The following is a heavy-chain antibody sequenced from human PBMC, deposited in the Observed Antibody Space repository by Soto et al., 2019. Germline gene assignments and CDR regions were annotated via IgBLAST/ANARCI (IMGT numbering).Heavy chain of an antibody. Sequence: QVQVVESGGDVVQPGKSLRLSCAASGFIFNNYNMVWARQAPGEGLEWLTLISPDGSIAHYTNSVKGRFTVSRDNSKTMMYLQMNGLRLEDTAIYYCVRDNDGPEYWGQGPLVTVSS. J-gene: IGHJ4*02. CDR2: ISPDGSIA. V-gene: IGHV3-30-3*01. D-gene: IGHD3-16*01. CDR1: GFIFNNYN. CDR3: VRDNDGPEY.